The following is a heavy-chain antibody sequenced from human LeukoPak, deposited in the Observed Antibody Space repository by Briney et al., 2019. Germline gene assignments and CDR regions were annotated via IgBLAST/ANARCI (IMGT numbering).Heavy chain of an antibody. J-gene: IGHJ4*02. CDR2: IGGRGTIT. D-gene: IGHD4-17*01. CDR3: AKDDDYVEYGYYFDF. V-gene: IGHV3-23*01. Sequence: GVSLRLSCAASGFTFSSYAMSWVRQAPGKGLEWVSAIGGRGTITYYADSVKGRFTISKDNSKNTLYLQMNSLRAEDTAVYYCAKDDDYVEYGYYFDFWGQGTLVTVSS. CDR1: GFTFSSYA.